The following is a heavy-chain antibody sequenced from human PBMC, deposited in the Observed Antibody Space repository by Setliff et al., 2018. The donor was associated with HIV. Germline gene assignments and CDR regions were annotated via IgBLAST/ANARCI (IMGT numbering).Heavy chain of an antibody. Sequence: PGGSLRLSCAASGFTFRAHYMNWVRQAPGKGLEWVSSISSGSTYIHYADSVKGRFTISRDNSKNTLYLQMNSLRAEDTAVYYCAKGGAYGSGSSYYYGMDVWGQGTTVTVSS. D-gene: IGHD3-10*01. V-gene: IGHV3-21*04. CDR3: AKGGAYGSGSSYYYGMDV. CDR1: GFTFRAHY. CDR2: ISSGSTYI. J-gene: IGHJ6*02.